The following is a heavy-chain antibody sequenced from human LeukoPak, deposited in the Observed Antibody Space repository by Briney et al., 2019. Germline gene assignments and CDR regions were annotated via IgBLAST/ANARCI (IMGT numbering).Heavy chain of an antibody. CDR3: AREPYCSGGSCYLHHYYYYGMDV. CDR1: GGTFSSYA. V-gene: IGHV1-69*13. Sequence: GASVKVSCKASGGTFSSYAISWVRQAPGQGLEWMGGIIPIFGTANYAQKFQGRVTITADESTSTAYMELSSLRSEDTAVYYCAREPYCSGGSCYLHHYYYYGMDVWGQGTTVTVSS. D-gene: IGHD2-15*01. CDR2: IIPIFGTA. J-gene: IGHJ6*02.